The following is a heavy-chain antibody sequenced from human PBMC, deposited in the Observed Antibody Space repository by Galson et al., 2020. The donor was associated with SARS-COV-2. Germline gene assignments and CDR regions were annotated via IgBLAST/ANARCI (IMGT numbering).Heavy chain of an antibody. CDR3: ARESIAAAGYYYYGMDV. J-gene: IGHJ6*01. CDR2: INPNNGGT. Sequence: ASVKFSCKASGYTFTGYYMHWVRQAPGQGLEWMGWINPNNGGTNYAHKFQGRVTMTRDTSISTAYMELSRLRSDDTAVYYCARESIAAAGYYYYGMDVWGQGTTVTVSS. CDR1: GYTFTGYY. D-gene: IGHD6-13*01. V-gene: IGHV1-2*02.